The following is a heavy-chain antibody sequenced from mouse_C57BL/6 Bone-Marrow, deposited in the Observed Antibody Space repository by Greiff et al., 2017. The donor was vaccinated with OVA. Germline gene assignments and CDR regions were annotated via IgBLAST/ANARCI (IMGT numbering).Heavy chain of an antibody. Sequence: EVKLVESGGGLVQPGGSLKLSCAASGFTFSDYYMYWVRQTPEKRLEWVAYISNGGGSTYYPATVKGRFTISRDNAKNTLYLQMSRLKSEDTAMYYCARWGVTTRDYYAMDYWGQGTSVTVSS. CDR1: GFTFSDYY. J-gene: IGHJ4*01. V-gene: IGHV5-12*01. CDR3: ARWGVTTRDYYAMDY. CDR2: ISNGGGST. D-gene: IGHD2-2*01.